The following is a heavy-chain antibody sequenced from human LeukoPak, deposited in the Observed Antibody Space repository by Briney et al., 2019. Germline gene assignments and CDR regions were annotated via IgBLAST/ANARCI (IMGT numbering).Heavy chain of an antibody. Sequence: SETLSLTCTVSGGSVSSGSHFWSWIRQPPGKGLEWIAYIYHSGSTNYNPSLKSRVTMSLDTSKNHFSLKLSSVTAADTAVYYCASGYYGDYVVDDAFDIWGQGTMVTVSS. J-gene: IGHJ3*02. CDR2: IYHSGST. V-gene: IGHV4-61*03. D-gene: IGHD4-17*01. CDR1: GGSVSSGSHF. CDR3: ASGYYGDYVVDDAFDI.